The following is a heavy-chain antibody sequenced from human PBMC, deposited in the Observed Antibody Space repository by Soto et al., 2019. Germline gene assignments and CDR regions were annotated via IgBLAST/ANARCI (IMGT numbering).Heavy chain of an antibody. CDR2: ISADNGNT. D-gene: IGHD2-2*01. CDR3: ATLYCSTSSCQLDY. V-gene: IGHV1-18*01. Sequence: GASVKVSCKASGYTFTSYGISWVRQAPGQGLEWMGWISADNGNTNYAQMLQGRVTMTTDTSTRTAYMELRSLRSDDTAVYYCATLYCSTSSCQLDYWGQGTLVTVSS. CDR1: GYTFTSYG. J-gene: IGHJ4*02.